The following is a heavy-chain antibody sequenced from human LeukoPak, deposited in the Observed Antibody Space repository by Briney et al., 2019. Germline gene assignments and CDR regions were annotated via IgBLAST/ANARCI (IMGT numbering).Heavy chain of an antibody. CDR1: GGSTSSYY. J-gene: IGHJ2*01. Sequence: SETLSLTCIVSGGSTSSYYWSWIRQPPGKGLEWVGVIYYSGSTNYNPSLKSRFTISVDTSKNQLSLRLSTVSAADTAVYYCARAKSGGGHYCYFGLWGRGTLVAVSS. CDR3: ARAKSGGGHYCYFGL. V-gene: IGHV4-59*12. D-gene: IGHD2-15*01. CDR2: IYYSGST.